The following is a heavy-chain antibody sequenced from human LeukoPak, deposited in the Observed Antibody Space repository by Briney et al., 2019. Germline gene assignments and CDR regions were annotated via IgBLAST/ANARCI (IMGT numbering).Heavy chain of an antibody. CDR1: GYTFTSYD. Sequence: ASEKVSCKASGYTFTSYDINWVRQATGQGLEWMGWMNPNSGNTGYAQKFQGRVTMTRNTSISTAYMELSSLRSEDTAVYYCARDGTKGGIAAAGTLPLDYWGQGTLVTVSS. CDR2: MNPNSGNT. J-gene: IGHJ4*02. V-gene: IGHV1-8*01. CDR3: ARDGTKGGIAAAGTLPLDY. D-gene: IGHD6-13*01.